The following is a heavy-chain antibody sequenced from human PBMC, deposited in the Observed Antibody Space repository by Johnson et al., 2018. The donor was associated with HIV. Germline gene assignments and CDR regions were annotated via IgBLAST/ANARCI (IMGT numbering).Heavy chain of an antibody. CDR3: ARVTNSDAFDI. D-gene: IGHD2-8*01. J-gene: IGHJ3*02. CDR2: ISWNSGSI. V-gene: IGHV3-9*01. Sequence: QLVESGGGLVQPGRSLRLSCAASGFTFDDYAMHWVRQAPGKGLEWVSGISWNSGSIGYADSVKGRFTISRDNAKNSLYLQMNSLRAEDTALYYCARVTNSDAFDIWGQGTMVTVSS. CDR1: GFTFDDYA.